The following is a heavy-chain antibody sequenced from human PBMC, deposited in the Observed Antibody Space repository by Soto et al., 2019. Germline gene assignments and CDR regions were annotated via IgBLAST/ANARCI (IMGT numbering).Heavy chain of an antibody. J-gene: IGHJ4*02. Sequence: QVQLVQSGAEVKKHGSSVKVSCKASGGTFSSYAISWVRQAPGQGLEWMGGIIPICGTANYAQKCQGRVTITADDYTSKAYMELSSLRPEDTAVYYCARGTGGVGYWGQGTLVTVSS. CDR3: ARGTGGVGY. V-gene: IGHV1-69*01. CDR2: IIPICGTA. CDR1: GGTFSSYA. D-gene: IGHD7-27*01.